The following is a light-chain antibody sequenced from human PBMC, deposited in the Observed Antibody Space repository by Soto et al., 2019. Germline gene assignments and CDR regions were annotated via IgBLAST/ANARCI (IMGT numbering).Light chain of an antibody. CDR2: DAS. V-gene: IGKV3-11*01. J-gene: IGKJ1*01. CDR1: QSVGSN. Sequence: EIVLTQSPATLSLSPGERVTLSCRASQSVGSNLAWYLQKPGQAPRLLIYDASNRATGIPARFSGSGSGTDFTLTISSLEPEDFAVYYCQQRSNWPTFGQGTKVDIK. CDR3: QQRSNWPT.